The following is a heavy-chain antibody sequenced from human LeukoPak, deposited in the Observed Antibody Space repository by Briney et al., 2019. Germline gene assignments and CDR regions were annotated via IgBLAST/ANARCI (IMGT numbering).Heavy chain of an antibody. Sequence: ASVTVSCKASGYTFTGYYMHWVRQAPGQGLEWMGWINPNSGGTNYAQKFQGRVTMTRDTSISTAYMELSRLRSDDTAVYYCARGSVVVVPAATSYYYYYYMDVWGKGTTVTISS. J-gene: IGHJ6*03. CDR1: GYTFTGYY. D-gene: IGHD2-2*01. V-gene: IGHV1-2*02. CDR3: ARGSVVVVPAATSYYYYYYMDV. CDR2: INPNSGGT.